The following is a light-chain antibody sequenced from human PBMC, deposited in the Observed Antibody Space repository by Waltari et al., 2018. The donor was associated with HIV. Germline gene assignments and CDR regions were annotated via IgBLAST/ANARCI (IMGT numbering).Light chain of an antibody. Sequence: QTVVTQEPSLTVSPGGTVTFTCASSTGAVTSGYYPNWFQQKPGQAPRALIYSTNNNHSWTPARFSGFLFGGKAALTRSRAQPEDEAEYFCLLYYGGVWVFGGGTELTVL. CDR3: LLYYGGVWV. J-gene: IGLJ3*02. CDR2: STN. V-gene: IGLV7-43*01. CDR1: TGAVTSGYY.